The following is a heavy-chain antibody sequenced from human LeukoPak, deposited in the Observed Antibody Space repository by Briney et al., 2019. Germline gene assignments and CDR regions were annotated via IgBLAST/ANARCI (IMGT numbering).Heavy chain of an antibody. CDR3: ASGEGDFWSGYPLAMDV. CDR1: GGTFSSYA. CDR2: IIPIFGTA. D-gene: IGHD3-3*01. V-gene: IGHV1-69*13. Sequence: ASVKVSCKASGGTFSSYAISWVRQAPGQGLEWMGGIIPIFGTANYAQKFQGRVTITADESTSTAYMELSSLRSEDTAVYYCASGEGDFWSGYPLAMDVWGKGTTVTVSS. J-gene: IGHJ6*04.